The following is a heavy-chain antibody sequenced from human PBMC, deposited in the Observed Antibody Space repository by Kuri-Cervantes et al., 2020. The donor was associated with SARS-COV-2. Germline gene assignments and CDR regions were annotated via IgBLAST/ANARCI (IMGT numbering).Heavy chain of an antibody. Sequence: ESLKISCAVSGYSISSGYYWGWIRQPPGKGLEWIGSIYHSGSTYYNPSLKSRVTISVDTSKNQFSLKLSSVTAADTAVYYCARAVGSPVEMATKAAGNYFDYWGQGTLVTVSS. D-gene: IGHD5-24*01. J-gene: IGHJ4*02. CDR2: IYHSGST. V-gene: IGHV4-38-2*01. CDR1: GYSISSGYY. CDR3: ARAVGSPVEMATKAAGNYFDY.